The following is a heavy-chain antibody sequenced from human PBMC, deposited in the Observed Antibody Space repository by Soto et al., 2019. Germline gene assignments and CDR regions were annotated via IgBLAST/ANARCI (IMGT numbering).Heavy chain of an antibody. CDR3: AKGRGYRGAFDI. J-gene: IGHJ3*02. D-gene: IGHD5-12*01. Sequence: EVQLLESGGGLVQPGGSLRLSCAASGFTFSSYAMSWVRQAPGKGLEWVSTISGSGGSTYYADSVKGRFTISRDNSKNTMYLQMNSLRAEDTAVYYCAKGRGYRGAFDIWGQGTMVTVSS. V-gene: IGHV3-23*01. CDR2: ISGSGGST. CDR1: GFTFSSYA.